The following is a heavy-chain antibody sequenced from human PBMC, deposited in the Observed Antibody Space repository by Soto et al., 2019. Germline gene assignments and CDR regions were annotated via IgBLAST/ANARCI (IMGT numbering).Heavy chain of an antibody. D-gene: IGHD6-6*01. CDR2: TYHRCQWNG. J-gene: IGHJ6*02. CDR1: GDIVSSNSAP. CDR3: ARIRSSSSSDLEV. V-gene: IGHV6-1*01. Sequence: SQTLSLPCAISGDIVSSNSAPWNWIRQSPQGGLEGLGRTYHRCQWNGYYAVAVKSRITINPDRATYQCSLQMNSVTPEDTAVYYCARIRSSSSSDLEVWGQGSTVTVSS.